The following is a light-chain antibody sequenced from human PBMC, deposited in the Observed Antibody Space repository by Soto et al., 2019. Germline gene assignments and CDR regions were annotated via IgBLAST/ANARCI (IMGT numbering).Light chain of an antibody. CDR3: KQYGISPRP. Sequence: EIVLTQSPGTLSLSPGERASLSCRAGQSVSSSYLAWYQQKPGQAPRLLIYGASSRATGIPDRFSGSGSGTDFTLTISRLEPEDFAVYYCKQYGISPRPFGQGTKVDI. V-gene: IGKV3-20*01. CDR1: QSVSSSY. CDR2: GAS. J-gene: IGKJ1*01.